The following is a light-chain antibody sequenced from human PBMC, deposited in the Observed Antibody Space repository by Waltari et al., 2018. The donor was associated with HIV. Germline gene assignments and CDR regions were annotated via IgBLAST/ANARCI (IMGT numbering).Light chain of an antibody. Sequence: QSALTQPPSVSGFPGQSVHISCTGFRGDVTTYNRFSWYQQPPNTAPKLILYEVYKRPSGVPDRFSGSQSGDIASLTVSGLQTEDEADYYCALYTTRNIIFGGGTNLVVL. CDR2: EVY. CDR3: ALYTTRNII. CDR1: RGDVTTYNR. J-gene: IGLJ2*01. V-gene: IGLV2-18*01.